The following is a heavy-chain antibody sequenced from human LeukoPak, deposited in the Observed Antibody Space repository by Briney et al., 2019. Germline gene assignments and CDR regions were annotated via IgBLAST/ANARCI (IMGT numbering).Heavy chain of an antibody. CDR2: IYTSGST. V-gene: IGHV4-4*07. CDR3: ARGEGDFWSGYFNDAFDI. D-gene: IGHD3-3*01. CDR1: GGSISSHY. J-gene: IGHJ3*02. Sequence: SETLSLTCTVSGGSISSHYWSWIRQPAGKGLEWIGRIYTSGSTNYNPSLKSRVTMSVDTSKNQFSLKLSSVTAADTAVYYCARGEGDFWSGYFNDAFDIWGQGTMVTVSS.